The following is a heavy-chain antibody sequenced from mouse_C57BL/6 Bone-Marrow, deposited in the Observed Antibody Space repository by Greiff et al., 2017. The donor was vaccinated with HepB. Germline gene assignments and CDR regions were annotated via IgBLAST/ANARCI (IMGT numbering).Heavy chain of an antibody. CDR3: ARYKAYYYGLFDY. Sequence: EVQLQESGGGLVQPGGSLSLSCAASGFTFTDYYMSWVRQPPGKALEWLGFIRNKANGYTTEYSASVKGRFTISRDNSQSILYLQMNALRAEDSATYYCARYKAYYYGLFDYWGQGTTLTVSS. D-gene: IGHD1-1*01. V-gene: IGHV7-3*01. CDR1: GFTFTDYY. J-gene: IGHJ2*01. CDR2: IRNKANGYTT.